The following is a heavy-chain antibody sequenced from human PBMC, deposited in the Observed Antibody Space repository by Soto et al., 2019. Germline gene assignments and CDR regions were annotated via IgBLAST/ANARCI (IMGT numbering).Heavy chain of an antibody. J-gene: IGHJ6*02. CDR2: ISAYNGNT. V-gene: IGHV1-18*04. D-gene: IGHD6-19*01. CDR1: GYTFTSYG. Sequence: ASVKVSCKASGYTFTSYGISWVRQAPGQGLEWMGWISAYNGNTNYAQKLQGRVTMTTDTPTSTAYMELRSLRSDDTAVYYCAREGVAVAGTQDNYYYYYGMDVWGQGTTVTVSS. CDR3: AREGVAVAGTQDNYYYYYGMDV.